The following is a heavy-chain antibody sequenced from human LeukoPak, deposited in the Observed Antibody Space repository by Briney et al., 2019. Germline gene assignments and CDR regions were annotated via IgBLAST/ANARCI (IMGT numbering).Heavy chain of an antibody. J-gene: IGHJ4*02. CDR3: AREIDRDDYNRFFDY. D-gene: IGHD5-24*01. V-gene: IGHV1-3*01. CDR1: GYSFSTYT. CDR2: INAGNGNT. Sequence: ASVKVSCKASGYSFSTYTMNWVRQAPGQRLEWMGWINAGNGNTKYSQKFQGRVTITRDTSASTAYMEMRSLRSEDTAVYYCAREIDRDDYNRFFDYWGQGTLITVSS.